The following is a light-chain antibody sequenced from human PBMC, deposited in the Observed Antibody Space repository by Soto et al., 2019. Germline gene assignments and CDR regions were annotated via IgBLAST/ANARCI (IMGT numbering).Light chain of an antibody. CDR2: EVR. CDR3: SSYTSSSSGV. Sequence: QSVLTQPASVSGSPGQSITISCTGTSSDVGGFNYVSWYQQHPGKTPKLLIYEVRNRPSGVSNRFSGSKSGNTASLTISGLQAEDEADYYCSSYTSSSSGVFGTGTRSPS. V-gene: IGLV2-14*01. CDR1: SSDVGGFNY. J-gene: IGLJ1*01.